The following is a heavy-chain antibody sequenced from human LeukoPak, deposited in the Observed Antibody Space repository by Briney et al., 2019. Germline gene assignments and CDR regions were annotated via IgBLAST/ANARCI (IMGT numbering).Heavy chain of an antibody. Sequence: PSETLSLTCTVSGGSISSGDYYWSWIRQPPGKGLEWIGYIYYSGSTYYNPSLKSRVTISVDTSKNQFSLKLSSVTAADTAVYCCARDHEGYSSVHNQNWFDPWGQGTLVTVSS. V-gene: IGHV4-30-4*08. D-gene: IGHD6-25*01. CDR2: IYYSGST. CDR1: GGSISSGDYY. J-gene: IGHJ5*02. CDR3: ARDHEGYSSVHNQNWFDP.